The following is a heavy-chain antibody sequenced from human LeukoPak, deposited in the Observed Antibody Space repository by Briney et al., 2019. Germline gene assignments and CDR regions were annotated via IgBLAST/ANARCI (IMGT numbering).Heavy chain of an antibody. D-gene: IGHD1-26*01. CDR2: IGTAGDT. Sequence: GGSLRLSCAACGFTFSSYDMHWVRQATGKGLEWVSAIGTAGDTYYPGSVKGQFTISRENAKNSLYLQMNSLRAGDTAVYFCARDPYSGSYGSYYYYYMDVWGKGTTVTVSS. J-gene: IGHJ6*03. CDR1: GFTFSSYD. CDR3: ARDPYSGSYGSYYYYYMDV. V-gene: IGHV3-13*03.